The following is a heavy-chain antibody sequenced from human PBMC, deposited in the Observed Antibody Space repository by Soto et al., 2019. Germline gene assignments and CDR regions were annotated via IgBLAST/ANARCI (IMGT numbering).Heavy chain of an antibody. J-gene: IGHJ4*02. V-gene: IGHV3-23*04. CDR2: ISGSDGKT. D-gene: IGHD3-10*01. CDR3: AEWSYLAY. CDR1: GFSFASFA. Sequence: DVRLAESGGGLVQPGGSLRLSCTTSGFSFASFAMTWVRQAPGKGLEWVATISGSDGKTYYADSVKGRFSISRDTSRNTLSLQMNSLRADDTASYYCAEWSYLAYWGQGTRVTVSS.